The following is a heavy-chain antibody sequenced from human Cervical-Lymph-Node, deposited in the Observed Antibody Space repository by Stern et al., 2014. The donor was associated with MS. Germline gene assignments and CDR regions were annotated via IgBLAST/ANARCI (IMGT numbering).Heavy chain of an antibody. V-gene: IGHV5-51*01. CDR1: GYTFTSYW. CDR3: ARQRYFDY. J-gene: IGHJ4*02. Sequence: VQLVESGPEVKRPGESLKISCQASGYTFTSYWIGWVRQMPGKGLEGIAIIFPGGSDIRYSPSFPGQGPISADKSSSTAYLQWNNLKASDTAIYYCARQRYFDYWGQGTLVTVSS. CDR2: IFPGGSDI.